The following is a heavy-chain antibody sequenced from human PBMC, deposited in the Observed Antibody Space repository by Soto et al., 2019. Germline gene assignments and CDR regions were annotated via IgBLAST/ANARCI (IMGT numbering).Heavy chain of an antibody. CDR3: ARVGYCSGGSCLDY. CDR2: INHSGST. D-gene: IGHD2-15*01. Sequence: PSETLSLTCAVYGGSFSGYYWSWIRQPPGKGLEWIGEINHSGSTNYNPSLKSRVTISVDTSKNQFSLKLSSVTAADTAVYYCARVGYCSGGSCLDYWGQGTLVTVSS. V-gene: IGHV4-34*01. CDR1: GGSFSGYY. J-gene: IGHJ4*02.